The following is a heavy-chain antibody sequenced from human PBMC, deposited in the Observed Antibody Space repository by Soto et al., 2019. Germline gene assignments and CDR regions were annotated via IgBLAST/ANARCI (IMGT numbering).Heavy chain of an antibody. D-gene: IGHD6-19*01. CDR2: INHSGST. J-gene: IGHJ4*02. Sequence: QVQLQQWGAGLLKPSETLSLTCAVYGGSFSGYYWSWIRQPPGKGLEWIGEINHSGSTNYNQSLKSRVTISVDTSKNQFSLKLSSVTAADTAVYYCARGRILIAVAGTFAYWGQGTLVTVSS. CDR3: ARGRILIAVAGTFAY. CDR1: GGSFSGYY. V-gene: IGHV4-34*01.